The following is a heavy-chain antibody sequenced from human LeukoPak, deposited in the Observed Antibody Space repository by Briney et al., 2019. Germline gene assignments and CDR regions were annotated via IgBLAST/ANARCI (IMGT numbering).Heavy chain of an antibody. J-gene: IGHJ6*02. CDR1: GYTFTGYY. V-gene: IGHV1-2*02. CDR3: ARVPPAITMVRGVIVSRYGMDV. CDR2: INPNSGGT. D-gene: IGHD3-10*01. Sequence: ASVKVSCKASGYTFTGYYMHWVRQAPGQGLEWMGWINPNSGGTNYAQKFQGRVTMTRDTSISTAYMEPSRLRSDDTAVYYCARVPPAITMVRGVIVSRYGMDVWGQGTTVTVSS.